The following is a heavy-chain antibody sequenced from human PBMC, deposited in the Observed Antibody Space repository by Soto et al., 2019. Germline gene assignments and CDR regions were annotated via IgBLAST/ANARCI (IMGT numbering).Heavy chain of an antibody. CDR1: GFTFASYN. J-gene: IGHJ4*02. D-gene: IGHD3-10*01. CDR2: ISSSSSYI. V-gene: IGHV3-21*01. CDR3: ARELHYYGSGSYYNPFDY. Sequence: GWSLRLSCASSGFTFASYNMLWVRQAPGQGLEWVSSISSSSSYIYYADSVKGRFTISRDNAKNSLYLQMNSLRAEDTAVYYCARELHYYGSGSYYNPFDYSGQGTLVTVSS.